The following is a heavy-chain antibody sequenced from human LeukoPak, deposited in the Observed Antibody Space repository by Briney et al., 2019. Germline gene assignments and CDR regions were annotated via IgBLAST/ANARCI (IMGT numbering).Heavy chain of an antibody. D-gene: IGHD3-10*01. CDR2: IHRNGGST. V-gene: IGHV3-20*01. Sequence: PGGSLRLSCAASGFTSDDYGMSWVRQAPGKGLEWVSGIHRNGGSTGYADSVKGRFTISRDTAKNSLYLQMNSLRAEDTALYHCARGNSNFDYWGQRTLVTVSS. CDR1: GFTSDDYG. J-gene: IGHJ4*02. CDR3: ARGNSNFDY.